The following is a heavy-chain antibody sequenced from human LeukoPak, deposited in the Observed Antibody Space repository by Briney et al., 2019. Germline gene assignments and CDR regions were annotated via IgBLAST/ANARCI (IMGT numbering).Heavy chain of an antibody. CDR3: ARDPGFDYTS. Sequence: GGSLRLSCEGSGFSMSSSWMSWVRQAPGKGLEWVANIEKDGSEEKYVDSVKGRFTISRDNAKNSLYPQMNSLRADDTAVYYCARDPGFDYTSWGQGTLVTVSS. D-gene: IGHD4-11*01. J-gene: IGHJ4*02. CDR1: GFSMSSSW. CDR2: IEKDGSEE. V-gene: IGHV3-7*01.